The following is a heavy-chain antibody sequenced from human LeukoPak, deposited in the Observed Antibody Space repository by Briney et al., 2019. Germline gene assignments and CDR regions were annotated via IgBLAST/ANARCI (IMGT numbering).Heavy chain of an antibody. CDR3: ARTGIAAAHY. V-gene: IGHV4-4*02. CDR1: GGSISSGDY. D-gene: IGHD6-13*01. Sequence: SETLSLTCTVSGGSISSGDYYRSWVRQPPGKGLEWIGEIYHSGSTNYNPSLKSRVTISVDKSKNQFSLKLSSVTAADTAVYYCARTGIAAAHYWGQGTLVTVSS. CDR2: IYHSGST. J-gene: IGHJ4*02.